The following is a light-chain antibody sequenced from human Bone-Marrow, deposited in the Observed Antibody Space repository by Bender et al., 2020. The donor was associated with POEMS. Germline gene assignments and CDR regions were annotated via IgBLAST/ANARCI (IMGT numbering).Light chain of an antibody. CDR3: YSYVDRNTFDV. V-gene: IGLV2-8*01. CDR1: SSDVGAYNY. CDR2: EGN. Sequence: QSALTQPPSVSGSPGQSVTISCTGTSSDVGAYNYVSWYQQYPGKAPQLVIYEGNKRPSEISDRFSGSKSANTASLTISGLRAEDEADYYCYSYVDRNTFDVFGPGTKVTVL. J-gene: IGLJ1*01.